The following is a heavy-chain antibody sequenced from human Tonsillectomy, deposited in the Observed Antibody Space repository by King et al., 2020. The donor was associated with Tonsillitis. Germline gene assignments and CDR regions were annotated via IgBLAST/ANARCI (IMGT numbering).Heavy chain of an antibody. J-gene: IGHJ4*01. CDR2: INPNSGGT. CDR3: ARCPYDYDFWSGPTEPFDY. V-gene: IGHV1-2*02. D-gene: IGHD3-3*01. CDR1: GYTFTGYY. Sequence: QLVQSGAEVKKPGASVKVSCKASGYTFTGYYMHWVRQAPGQGLEWMGWINPNSGGTNYAQKFQGRVTMTRDTSISTAYMELSRLRSDDTAVYYCARCPYDYDFWSGPTEPFDYWGHGTLVTVSS.